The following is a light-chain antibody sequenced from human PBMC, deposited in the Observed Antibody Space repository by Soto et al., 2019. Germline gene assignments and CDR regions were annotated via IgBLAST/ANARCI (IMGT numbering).Light chain of an antibody. CDR1: RSNIGSNN. CDR2: NNH. CDR3: AAWDDSRDGYV. V-gene: IGLV1-44*01. Sequence: QSVLTQPPSASGIPGQRVTISCSGRRSNIGSNNVNWYQQLPGTAPRLLTFNNHLRPSGVPDRFSGSKSGTSASLAISGLQSEDDGDYYCAAWDDSRDGYVFGTGTKLTVL. J-gene: IGLJ1*01.